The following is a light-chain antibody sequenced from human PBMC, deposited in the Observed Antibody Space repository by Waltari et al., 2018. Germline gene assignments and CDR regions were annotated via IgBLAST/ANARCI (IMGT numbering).Light chain of an antibody. CDR1: QSVRSN. Sequence: EIVMTQSPATLSVSPGVRATLSCRASQSVRSNLAWYQQKPGQAPRLLIYSASTRATDIPARFSGSGSGTEFTLTISSLQSEDFAVYYCQQYNNWPLTFGGGTKVEIK. J-gene: IGKJ4*01. CDR2: SAS. CDR3: QQYNNWPLT. V-gene: IGKV3-15*01.